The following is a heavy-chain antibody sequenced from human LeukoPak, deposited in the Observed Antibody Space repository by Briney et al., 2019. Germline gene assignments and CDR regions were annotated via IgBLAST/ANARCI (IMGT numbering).Heavy chain of an antibody. CDR3: ARGFYYYDSSGYSGGANFDY. J-gene: IGHJ4*02. Sequence: SETLSLTCTVSGGSISSYYWSWIRQPPGKGLEWIGYIYYSGSTYYNPSLKSRVTISVDTSKNQFSLKLSSVTAADTAVYYCARGFYYYDSSGYSGGANFDYWGQGTLVTVSS. V-gene: IGHV4-59*08. CDR2: IYYSGST. CDR1: GGSISSYY. D-gene: IGHD3-22*01.